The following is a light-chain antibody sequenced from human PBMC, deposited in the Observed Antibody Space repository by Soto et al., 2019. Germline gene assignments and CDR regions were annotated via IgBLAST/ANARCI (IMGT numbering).Light chain of an antibody. J-gene: IGKJ1*01. CDR3: QQYGSSPRT. Sequence: EIVLTQSPDTLSLSPGERATLSCRASQTVSSSYLAWYQQKPGQAPRLFIYGASSRATGIPDRFSGSGSGTEFTLTISRLEPEDFAVYYCQQYGSSPRTFGQGTKVEIK. V-gene: IGKV3-20*01. CDR2: GAS. CDR1: QTVSSSY.